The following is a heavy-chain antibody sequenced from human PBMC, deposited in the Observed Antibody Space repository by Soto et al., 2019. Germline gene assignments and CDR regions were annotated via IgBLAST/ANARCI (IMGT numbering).Heavy chain of an antibody. V-gene: IGHV4-34*01. CDR1: GGSFSGYS. CDR2: TNHSGST. CDR3: ASGKITGLVDY. J-gene: IGHJ4*02. D-gene: IGHD2-8*02. Sequence: QVQLQQWGAGLLKPSETLSLTCAVYGGSFSGYSWTWIRQPPGTGLEWIGETNHSGSTNYNPSLQSRVTRLVDTSKNQSSLKLTSVTAAGTAVYYCASGKITGLVDYWGQGTLVTVSS.